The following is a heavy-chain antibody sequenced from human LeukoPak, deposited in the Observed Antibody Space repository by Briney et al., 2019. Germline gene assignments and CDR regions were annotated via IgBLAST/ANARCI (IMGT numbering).Heavy chain of an antibody. V-gene: IGHV3-53*01. CDR3: ARESGYSYGLAGFFDY. D-gene: IGHD5-18*01. CDR2: IYSGGST. J-gene: IGHJ4*02. CDR1: GFTVSSNY. Sequence: TGGSLRLSCAASGFTVSSNYMSWVRQAPGKGLEWVSVIYSGGSTYYSDSVKGRFTISRDNSKNTLYLQMNSLRAEDTAVYYCARESGYSYGLAGFFDYWGQGTLVTVSS.